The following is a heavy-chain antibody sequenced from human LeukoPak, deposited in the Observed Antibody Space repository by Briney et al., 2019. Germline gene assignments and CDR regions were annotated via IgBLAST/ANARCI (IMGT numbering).Heavy chain of an antibody. CDR2: MYSSGST. J-gene: IGHJ6*03. D-gene: IGHD3-10*01. V-gene: IGHV4-39*07. CDR3: ARVEEGYGSGRRENYYYYYMDV. CDR1: GGSISSSSYY. Sequence: SETLSLTCTVSGGSISSSSYYWGWIRQPPGKGLEWIGSMYSSGSTYYNPSLKSRVTISVDTSKNQFSLKLNSVTAADTAVYYCARVEEGYGSGRRENYYYYYMDVWGKGTTVTISS.